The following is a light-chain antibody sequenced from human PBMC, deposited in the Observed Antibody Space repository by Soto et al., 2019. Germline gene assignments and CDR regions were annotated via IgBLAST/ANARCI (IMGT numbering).Light chain of an antibody. CDR2: SNN. V-gene: IGLV1-47*02. Sequence: QSVLTRPPSASVTPGQRVFMSCSGSSSNIGGTNYAYWYQQLPGAAPKLLMHSNNLRPSGVPERISGSKSGTSASLAISGLRSEDEAVYYCASWDDRLGAVIFGGGTKVTVL. CDR3: ASWDDRLGAVI. CDR1: SSNIGGTNY. J-gene: IGLJ2*01.